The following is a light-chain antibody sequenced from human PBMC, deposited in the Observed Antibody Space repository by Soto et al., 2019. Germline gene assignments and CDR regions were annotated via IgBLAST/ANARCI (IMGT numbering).Light chain of an antibody. Sequence: EIVLTQSPGTLSLFPGERATLSCRASQSVSSTYFAWYRQKPGQPPSLLIYGASNRATGVPDRFSGSGSGPDFTLTIRRLEPEDFAVDYCQQYISSPPGFTFGPGTTVEIK. CDR2: GAS. V-gene: IGKV3-20*01. CDR3: QQYISSPPGFT. J-gene: IGKJ3*01. CDR1: QSVSSTY.